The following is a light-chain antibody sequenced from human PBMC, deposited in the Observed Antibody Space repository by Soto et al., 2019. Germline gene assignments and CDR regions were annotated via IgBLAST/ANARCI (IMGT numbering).Light chain of an antibody. J-gene: IGLJ2*01. CDR2: PNT. CDR3: QSPDSSLNVVI. Sequence: QSVLTQPPSVSGAPGQRVTISCTGSSSNIGAGYDVFWYQHFPGTAPKLLIFPNTNRPSGVPDRVSGSKSGTSASLAITGLQAEDEADYDCQSPDSSLNVVIFGGGTKLTVL. V-gene: IGLV1-40*01. CDR1: SSNIGAGYD.